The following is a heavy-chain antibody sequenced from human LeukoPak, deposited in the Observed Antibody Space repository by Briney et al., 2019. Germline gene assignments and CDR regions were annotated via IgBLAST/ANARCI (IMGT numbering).Heavy chain of an antibody. J-gene: IGHJ4*02. CDR3: ARGIGSGWPNYFDY. D-gene: IGHD6-25*01. V-gene: IGHV4-59*01. CDR2: IYYSGST. Sequence: SETLSLTCTVSGGSISSYYWSWIRQPPGQGLEWIGYIYYSGSTNYNPSLKSRSRVTISVDTSKNHFSLKLTSVTAAVTAVYYCARGIGSGWPNYFDYWGQGTLVTVSS. CDR1: GGSISSYY.